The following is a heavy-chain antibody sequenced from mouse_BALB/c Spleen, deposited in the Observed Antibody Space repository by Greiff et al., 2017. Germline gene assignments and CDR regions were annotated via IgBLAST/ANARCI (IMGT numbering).Heavy chain of an antibody. J-gene: IGHJ4*01. CDR1: GYSITSDYA. D-gene: IGHD2-3*01. V-gene: IGHV3-2*02. Sequence: EVQLQESGPGLVKPSQSLSLTCTVTGYSITSDYAWNWIRQFPGNKLEWMGYISYSGSTSYNPSLKSRISITRDTSKNQFFLQLNSVTTEDTATYYCARRNGYYWMDYWGQGTSVTVSS. CDR2: ISYSGST. CDR3: ARRNGYYWMDY.